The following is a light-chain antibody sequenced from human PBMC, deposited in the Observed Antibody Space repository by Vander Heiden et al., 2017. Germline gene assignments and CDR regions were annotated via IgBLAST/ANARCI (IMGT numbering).Light chain of an antibody. CDR1: SSDVGSYNL. J-gene: IGLJ2*01. Sequence: QSALTQPASVSGSPGQSITLSCTGTSSDVGSYNLVSWYQQHPGKAPNLMIYDVSKRPSGVSNRFSGSKSGNTASLTISGLQAEDEADYYCCSYAGSSTVVFGGGTRLTVL. CDR3: CSYAGSSTVV. CDR2: DVS. V-gene: IGLV2-23*02.